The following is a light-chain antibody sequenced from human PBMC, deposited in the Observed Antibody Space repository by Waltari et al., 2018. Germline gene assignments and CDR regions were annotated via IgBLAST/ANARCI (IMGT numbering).Light chain of an antibody. CDR2: KAS. CDR1: QTIISW. Sequence: DLQMTQSPSRLPASIGDRVTLTGRASQTIISWVAWYQQKPGEVPKLLMYKASILETGVPSRFRGSGFGTQFSLTIDSLQPDDLGVYYCQHYDGSSWTFGPGTRVEVK. CDR3: QHYDGSSWT. J-gene: IGKJ1*01. V-gene: IGKV1-5*03.